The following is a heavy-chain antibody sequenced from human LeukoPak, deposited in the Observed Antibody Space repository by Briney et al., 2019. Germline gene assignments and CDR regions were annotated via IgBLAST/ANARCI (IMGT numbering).Heavy chain of an antibody. Sequence: GGSLRLSCAASGFTFSYYNMHWVRQAPGKGLEWVAMIRHDESDQYYVDSVKGRFFISRDNSKSTLFLQMNSLRAEDTAVYYCARGVRIAVAGYIDYWGQGTLVTVSS. D-gene: IGHD6-19*01. CDR2: IRHDESDQ. J-gene: IGHJ4*02. CDR1: GFTFSYYN. V-gene: IGHV3-30*02. CDR3: ARGVRIAVAGYIDY.